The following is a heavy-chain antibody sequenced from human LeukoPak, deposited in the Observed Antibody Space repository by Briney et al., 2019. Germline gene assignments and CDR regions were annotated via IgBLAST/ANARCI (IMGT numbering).Heavy chain of an antibody. CDR1: GDSIGSHY. Sequence: SETLSLTCTVSGDSIGSHYWSWLRQPPGKGLEWIGYIFYVGTTNYNPSLKSRVTTSVYTSKSQFSLKLNSVAAADTAVYYCARDYYDSRGEAFDIWGQETMVTVSS. CDR2: IFYVGTT. V-gene: IGHV4-59*11. D-gene: IGHD3-22*01. CDR3: ARDYYDSRGEAFDI. J-gene: IGHJ3*02.